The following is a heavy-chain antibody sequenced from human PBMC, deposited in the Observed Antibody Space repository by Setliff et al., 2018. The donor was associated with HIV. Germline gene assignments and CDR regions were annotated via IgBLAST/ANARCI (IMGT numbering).Heavy chain of an antibody. J-gene: IGHJ4*02. CDR1: GGTFSSYA. CDR2: IIPIFGTA. CDR3: ARDDPDCSGGSCPFDY. V-gene: IGHV1-69*05. D-gene: IGHD2-15*01. Sequence: SVKVSCKASGGTFSSYAISWVRQAPGQGLEWMGGIIPIFGTANYAQKFQGRVTITTDESTSTADMELSSLRSEDTAVYYCARDDPDCSGGSCPFDYWGQGTLVTVSS.